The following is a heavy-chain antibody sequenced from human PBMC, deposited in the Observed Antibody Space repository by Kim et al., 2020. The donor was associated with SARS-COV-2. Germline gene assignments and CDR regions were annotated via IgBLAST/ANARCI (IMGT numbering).Heavy chain of an antibody. Sequence: ASVKVSCKASGYTFTSYYMHWVRQAPGQGLEWMGIINPSGGSTSYAQKFQGRVTMTRDTSTSTVYMELSSLRSEDTAVYYCARDNVPSYMATIGGGFDYWGQGTLVTVSS. J-gene: IGHJ4*02. CDR2: INPSGGST. CDR3: ARDNVPSYMATIGGGFDY. D-gene: IGHD5-12*01. CDR1: GYTFTSYY. V-gene: IGHV1-46*01.